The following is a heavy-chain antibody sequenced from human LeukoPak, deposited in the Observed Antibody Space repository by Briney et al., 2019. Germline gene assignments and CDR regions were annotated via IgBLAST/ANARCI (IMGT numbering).Heavy chain of an antibody. CDR1: GFTFRSYG. J-gene: IGHJ4*02. CDR3: AKSSPILRYFDWLSGMDY. Sequence: GGSLRLSCAASGFTFRSYGMRWVRQAPGKGLERAAVISFDGSDKYFADSVRGRFTISRDNSKNTLYLQMNSLRAEDTAVYYCAKSSPILRYFDWLSGMDYWGQGTLVTVSS. D-gene: IGHD3-9*01. CDR2: ISFDGSDK. V-gene: IGHV3-30*18.